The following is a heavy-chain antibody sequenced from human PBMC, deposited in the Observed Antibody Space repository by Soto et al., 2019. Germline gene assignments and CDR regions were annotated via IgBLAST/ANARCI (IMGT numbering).Heavy chain of an antibody. CDR2: IYYSGST. V-gene: IGHV4-59*08. J-gene: IGHJ5*02. CDR1: GGSISSYY. Sequence: SDTLSLTCTVSGGSISSYYWSWIRQPPGKGLEWIGYIYYSGSTNYNPSLKSRVTISVDTSKNQFSLKLSSVTAADTAVYYCARHHVFDGDPNNWFDPWGQGTLVTVSS. CDR3: ARHHVFDGDPNNWFDP. D-gene: IGHD4-17*01.